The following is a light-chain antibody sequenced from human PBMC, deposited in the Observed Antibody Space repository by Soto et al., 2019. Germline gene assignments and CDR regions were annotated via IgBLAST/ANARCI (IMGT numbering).Light chain of an antibody. CDR3: QQYGSSPPT. Sequence: TQSPATLSVSPGDTATVSCRASQSLNFNLAWYQQKPGQAPRLLVLGASSRATGVPDRFSGSGSATDFTLTISRLESEDFAVCYCQQYGSSPPTFCQGTMV. CDR1: QSLNFN. V-gene: IGKV3-20*01. J-gene: IGKJ1*01. CDR2: GAS.